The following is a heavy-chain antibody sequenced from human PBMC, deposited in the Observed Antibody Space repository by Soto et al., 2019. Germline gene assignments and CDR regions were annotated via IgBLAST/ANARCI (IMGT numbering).Heavy chain of an antibody. D-gene: IGHD3-22*01. V-gene: IGHV1-8*01. Sequence: ASVKVSCKASGYTFTSYDINWVRQATGQGLEWMGWMNPNSGNTGYAQKFQGRVTMTRSTSISTAYMELSSLRSEDTAVYYWARLGYYDRGGYYGSYFAYWGQGTLVTGSS. CDR2: MNPNSGNT. CDR3: ARLGYYDRGGYYGSYFAY. J-gene: IGHJ4*02. CDR1: GYTFTSYD.